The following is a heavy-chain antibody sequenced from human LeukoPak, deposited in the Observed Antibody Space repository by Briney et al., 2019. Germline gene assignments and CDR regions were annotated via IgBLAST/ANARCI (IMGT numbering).Heavy chain of an antibody. J-gene: IGHJ4*02. V-gene: IGHV3-64*01. CDR2: ISSNGGST. Sequence: GGSLRLSCAASGFTFSSYAMHWVRQAPGKGLEYVSAISSNGGSTYYANSVKGRFTISRDNSKNTLYLQMGSLKAEDMAVYYCAQDLPPTQYWGQGTLVTVSS. CDR3: AQDLPPTQY. CDR1: GFTFSSYA.